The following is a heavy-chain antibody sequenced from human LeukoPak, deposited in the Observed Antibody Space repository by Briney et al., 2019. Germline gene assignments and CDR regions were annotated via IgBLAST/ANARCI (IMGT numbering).Heavy chain of an antibody. CDR2: ISWNSDNI. Sequence: GRSLRLSCAASGFTFDDYDMHWVRQAPGKGLEWVSGISWNSDNIGYADSVKGRFTISRDNSKNTLYLQMNSLRAEDTAVYYCAKDELGYCSSTSCPHWYFDLWGRGTLVTVSS. CDR1: GFTFDDYD. V-gene: IGHV3-9*01. D-gene: IGHD2-2*01. J-gene: IGHJ2*01. CDR3: AKDELGYCSSTSCPHWYFDL.